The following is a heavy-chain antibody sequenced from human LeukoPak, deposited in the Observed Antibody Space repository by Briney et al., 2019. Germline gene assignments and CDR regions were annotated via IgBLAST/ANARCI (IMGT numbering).Heavy chain of an antibody. CDR2: ISGSGGST. V-gene: IGHV3-23*01. CDR3: AKDRGTAVAPSYYYGMDV. D-gene: IGHD6-19*01. J-gene: IGHJ6*02. Sequence: GGSLRLSCAASGFTFSSYAMSWVRQAPGKGLEWVSAISGSGGSTYYADSVKGRFTISRDNSKNTLYLQMNSLRAEDTAGYYCAKDRGTAVAPSYYYGMDVWGQGTTVTVSS. CDR1: GFTFSSYA.